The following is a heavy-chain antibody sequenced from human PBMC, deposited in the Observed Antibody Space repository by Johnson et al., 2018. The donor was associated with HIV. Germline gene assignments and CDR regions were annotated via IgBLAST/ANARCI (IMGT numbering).Heavy chain of an antibody. CDR2: ISSNGENT. CDR1: GFTFSSFP. CDR3: AREESIVVAIAIQAFDI. V-gene: IGHV3-64*01. D-gene: IGHD2-21*01. Sequence: VQLVESGGGLVQPGGSLRLSCAGSGFTFSSFPIHWVRQAPGKGLEYVSAISSNGENTHYANSLKGRFTISRDNSRSTLYLQMNSLRAEDTAVYYCAREESIVVAIAIQAFDIWGQGTMVTVSS. J-gene: IGHJ3*02.